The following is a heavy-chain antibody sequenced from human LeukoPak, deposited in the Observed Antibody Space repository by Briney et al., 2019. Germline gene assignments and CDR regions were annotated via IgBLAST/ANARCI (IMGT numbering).Heavy chain of an antibody. V-gene: IGHV3-21*01. J-gene: IGHJ5*02. Sequence: TGGSLRLSCAASGFTFSSYSMNWVRQAPGKGLEWVSSISSSSSYIYYAESVKGRFTISRDNAKNSLYLQMNSLRAEDTAVYYCARDPLPWGQGTLVTVSS. CDR2: ISSSSSYI. CDR1: GFTFSSYS. CDR3: ARDPLP.